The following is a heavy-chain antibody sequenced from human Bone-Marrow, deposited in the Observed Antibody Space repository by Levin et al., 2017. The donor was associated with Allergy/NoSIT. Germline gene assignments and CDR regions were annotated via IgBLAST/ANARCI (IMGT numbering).Heavy chain of an antibody. CDR3: ARDEYSSGWLGKKNYYCYGMDV. D-gene: IGHD6-19*01. CDR1: GGSISSYH. CDR2: IYTSGST. V-gene: IGHV4-4*07. J-gene: IGHJ6*02. Sequence: PSETLSLTCTVSGGSISSYHWSWIRQPAGKGLEWIGRIYTSGSTNYNPSLKSRVTMSVDTSKNQFSLKLSSVTAADTAVYYCARDEYSSGWLGKKNYYCYGMDVWGQGTTVTVSS.